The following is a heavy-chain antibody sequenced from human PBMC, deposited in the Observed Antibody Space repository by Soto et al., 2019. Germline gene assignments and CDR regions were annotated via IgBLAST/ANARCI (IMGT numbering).Heavy chain of an antibody. D-gene: IGHD1-1*01. CDR1: GYTFTGYY. CDR3: ARHTGRNAPGYYYGMEV. Sequence: GASVKVSCKASGYTFTGYYMHWVRQAPGQGLEWMGWINPNSGGTNYAQKFQGWVTMTRDTSISTAYVELSRLRSDDTAVYYCARHTGRNAPGYYYGMEVWGQGTTVTVSS. J-gene: IGHJ6*02. CDR2: INPNSGGT. V-gene: IGHV1-2*04.